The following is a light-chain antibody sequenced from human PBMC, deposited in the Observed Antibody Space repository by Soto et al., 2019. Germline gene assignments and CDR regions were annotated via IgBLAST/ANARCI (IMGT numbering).Light chain of an antibody. CDR3: QSYDSSLSRV. J-gene: IGLJ3*02. Sequence: QSGLTQPPSASGAPGQRVTMSGTGSSSNIGAGYDVHWYQQLPGTAPKLLIYGNSNRPSGVPDRFSGSKSGTSASLAITGLQAEDEADYYCQSYDSSLSRVFGGGTQLTVL. V-gene: IGLV1-40*01. CDR2: GNS. CDR1: SSNIGAGYD.